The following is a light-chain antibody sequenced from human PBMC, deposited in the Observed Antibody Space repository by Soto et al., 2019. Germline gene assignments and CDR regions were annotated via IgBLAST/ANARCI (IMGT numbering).Light chain of an antibody. CDR1: SSDAGSYNL. CDR3: CSYAGSRTIYV. Sequence: QSALTQPASVSGSPGQSITISCTGTSSDAGSYNLVSWYQHHPGKAPKLMIYEGSKRPSGVSSRFSGSKSGNTASLTISGLQAEDEDDYYCCSYAGSRTIYVFGNGTKVT. V-gene: IGLV2-23*01. CDR2: EGS. J-gene: IGLJ1*01.